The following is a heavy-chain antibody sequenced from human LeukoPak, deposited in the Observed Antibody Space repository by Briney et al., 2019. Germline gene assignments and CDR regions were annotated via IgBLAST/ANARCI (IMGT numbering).Heavy chain of an antibody. V-gene: IGHV1-2*02. CDR2: ISPNSGGT. Sequence: ASVKVSCKASGYTFTGYNLHWVRQAPGQGLGWMGWISPNSGGTNYAQKFQGRVTMTRDTSISTAYLELSRLRSDDTAMYYCARDYVSLVRGISRDVTWFDPWGQGTQVTVSS. J-gene: IGHJ5*02. D-gene: IGHD3-10*01. CDR3: ARDYVSLVRGISRDVTWFDP. CDR1: GYTFTGYN.